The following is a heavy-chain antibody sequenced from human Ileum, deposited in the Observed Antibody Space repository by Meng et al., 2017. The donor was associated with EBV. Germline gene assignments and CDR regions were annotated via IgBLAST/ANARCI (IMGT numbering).Heavy chain of an antibody. V-gene: IGHV4-4*02. CDR2: IYHSGST. J-gene: IGHJ4*02. D-gene: IGHD4-17*01. CDR1: GDSISRNNW. CDR3: ASGRDYAWHS. Sequence: QVHLHESGPGRVKPSGTLSLTCAVPGDSISRNNWLSWVRQPPGKGLEWIGEIYHSGSTTYNPSFKSRVTMSVDKSKNQISLNLSSVTAADTAVYYCASGRDYAWHSWGRGTLVTVSS.